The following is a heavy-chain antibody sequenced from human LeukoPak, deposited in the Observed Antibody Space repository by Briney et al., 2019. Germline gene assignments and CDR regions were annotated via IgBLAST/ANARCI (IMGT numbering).Heavy chain of an antibody. J-gene: IGHJ4*02. D-gene: IGHD6-19*01. CDR2: ISSSSSTI. V-gene: IGHV3-48*01. Sequence: GGSLRLSCAASGFTFSTYSMNWVRQAPGKGLEWISYISSSSSTIYYADSVKGRFTISRDNAKNSLYLQMNSLRAEDTAVYYCARYSIGWSFDYWGQGTLVTVSS. CDR1: GFTFSTYS. CDR3: ARYSIGWSFDY.